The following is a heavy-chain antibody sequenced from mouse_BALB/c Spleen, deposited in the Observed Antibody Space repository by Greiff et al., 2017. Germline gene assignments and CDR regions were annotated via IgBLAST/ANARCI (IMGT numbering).Heavy chain of an antibody. Sequence: VHVKQSGAELVKPGASVKLSCTASGFNIKDTYMHWVKQRPEQGLEWIGRIDPANGNTKYDPKFQGKATITADTSSNTAYLQLSSLTSEDTAVYYCARSGYYGSSSYYAMDYWGQGTSVTVSS. CDR2: IDPANGNT. J-gene: IGHJ4*01. V-gene: IGHV14-3*02. D-gene: IGHD1-1*01. CDR3: ARSGYYGSSSYYAMDY. CDR1: GFNIKDTY.